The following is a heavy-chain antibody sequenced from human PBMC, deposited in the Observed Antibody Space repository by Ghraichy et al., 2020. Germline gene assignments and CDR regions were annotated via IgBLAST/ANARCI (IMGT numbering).Heavy chain of an antibody. CDR3: ARDPKRGALDY. CDR2: INDDGKER. Sequence: GESLNISCKASGFSFSKSWMSWVRQSPERGLEWVANINDDGKERYYVDSLRGRFTISRENDKNSLFLQITRLGVDDTAVYYCARDPKRGALDYWGQGTLVAVSA. D-gene: IGHD3-10*01. CDR1: GFSFSKSW. J-gene: IGHJ4*02. V-gene: IGHV3-7*03.